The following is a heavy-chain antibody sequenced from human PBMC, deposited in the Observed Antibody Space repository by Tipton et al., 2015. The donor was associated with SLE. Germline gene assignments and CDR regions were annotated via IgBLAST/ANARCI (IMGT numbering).Heavy chain of an antibody. CDR1: GGSISSYY. D-gene: IGHD6-13*01. CDR2: IYYSGST. Sequence: TLSLTCTVSGGSISSYYWSWIRQPPGKGLEWIGYIYYSGSTNYNPSLKSRVTISVDTPKNQFSLKLSSVTAADTAVYYCARAPLYSSSWYIPGGDAFDIWGQGTMVTVSS. J-gene: IGHJ3*02. V-gene: IGHV4-59*01. CDR3: ARAPLYSSSWYIPGGDAFDI.